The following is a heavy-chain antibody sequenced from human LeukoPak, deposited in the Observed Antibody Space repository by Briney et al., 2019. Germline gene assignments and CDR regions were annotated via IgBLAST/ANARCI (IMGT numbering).Heavy chain of an antibody. CDR1: GGSFSGYY. Sequence: SETLSLTCAVYGGSFSGYYWSWIRQPPGKGREWIGEINHSGSTNNNPSLKSRVTISVDTSKNQFSLKLSSVTAADTAVYYCARDRDTAMVDYYFDYWGQGTLVTVSS. J-gene: IGHJ4*02. CDR3: ARDRDTAMVDYYFDY. CDR2: INHSGST. D-gene: IGHD5-18*01. V-gene: IGHV4-34*01.